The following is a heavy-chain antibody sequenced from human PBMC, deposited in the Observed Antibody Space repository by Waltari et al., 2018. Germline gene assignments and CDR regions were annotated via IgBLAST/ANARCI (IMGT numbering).Heavy chain of an antibody. Sequence: QVQLVESGGGVVQPGRSRRLYCAASGFPFSRYAMHWVRQAPGKGLEWVAVISYDGSNKYYADSVKGRFTISRDNSKNTLYLQMNSLRAEDTAVYYCARDRPVVPAALDYWGQGTLVTVSS. J-gene: IGHJ4*02. CDR2: ISYDGSNK. CDR3: ARDRPVVPAALDY. D-gene: IGHD2-2*01. CDR1: GFPFSRYA. V-gene: IGHV3-30-3*01.